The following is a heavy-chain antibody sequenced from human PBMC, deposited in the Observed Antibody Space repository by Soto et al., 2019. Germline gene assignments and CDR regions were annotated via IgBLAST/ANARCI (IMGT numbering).Heavy chain of an antibody. D-gene: IGHD6-19*01. CDR3: ASPGMQWLDQKYYYYYYGMDV. V-gene: IGHV1-3*01. J-gene: IGHJ6*02. CDR1: GYTFTSYA. Sequence: ASVKVSCKASGYTFTSYAMHWVRQAPGQRLEWMGWINAGNGNTKYSQKFQGRVTITRDTSASTAYMELSSLRSEDTAVYYCASPGMQWLDQKYYYYYYGMDVWGQGTTVT. CDR2: INAGNGNT.